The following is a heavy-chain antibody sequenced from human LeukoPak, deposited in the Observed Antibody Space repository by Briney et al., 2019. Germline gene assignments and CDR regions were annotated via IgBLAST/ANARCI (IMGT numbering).Heavy chain of an antibody. V-gene: IGHV3-30*18. CDR2: ISHDGSNK. D-gene: IGHD2-15*01. CDR3: AKNGGVAGYYYYYYMDV. J-gene: IGHJ6*03. Sequence: GTSLRLSCAASGFPFSDYGMYWVRQAPGKGLEWLAVISHDGSNKYYADSVKGRFTISRDNSKNTLYLQMNSLRAEDTAVYYCAKNGGVAGYYYYYYMDVWGKGTTVTISS. CDR1: GFPFSDYG.